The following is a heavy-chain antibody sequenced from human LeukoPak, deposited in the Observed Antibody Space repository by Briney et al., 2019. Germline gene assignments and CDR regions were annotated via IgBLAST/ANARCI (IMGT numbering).Heavy chain of an antibody. CDR3: ARQPYSGSYGYYFDY. V-gene: IGHV4-61*02. CDR2: IYTSGST. Sequence: SETLSLTCTVSGGSISSGSYYWSWIRQPAGKGLEWIGRIYTSGSTNYNPSLKSRVTISVDTSKNQFSLKPSSVTAADTAVYYCARQPYSGSYGYYFDYWGQGTLVTVSS. D-gene: IGHD1-26*01. J-gene: IGHJ4*02. CDR1: GGSISSGSYY.